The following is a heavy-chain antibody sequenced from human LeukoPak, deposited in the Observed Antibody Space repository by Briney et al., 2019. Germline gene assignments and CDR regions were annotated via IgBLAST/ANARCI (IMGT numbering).Heavy chain of an antibody. J-gene: IGHJ4*02. CDR2: FDPEDDET. CDR1: GYNFTELS. V-gene: IGHV1-24*01. CDR3: ATDRWAVAGLSDY. Sequence: ASVKVSCKVSGYNFTELSMHWVRQAPGKGLEWMGGFDPEDDETIYAQKFQGRVTMTEDTSTDTAYMELSSLRSEDTAVYYCATDRWAVAGLSDYWGQGTLVTVSS. D-gene: IGHD6-19*01.